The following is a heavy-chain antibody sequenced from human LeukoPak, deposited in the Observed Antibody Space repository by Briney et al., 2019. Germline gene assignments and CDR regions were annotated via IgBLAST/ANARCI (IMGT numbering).Heavy chain of an antibody. J-gene: IGHJ4*02. V-gene: IGHV3-48*02. D-gene: IGHD1-14*01. CDR3: VRGDQEASEPAFDY. Sequence: GGSLRLSCAASGFTFSSYSMNWVRQAPGKGLEWVSYISSGGSTIYYADSVRGRFTISRDTAKNSLYLEMNSLRDEDTAMYYCVRGDQEASEPAFDYWGQGALVTVSS. CDR1: GFTFSSYS. CDR2: ISSGGSTI.